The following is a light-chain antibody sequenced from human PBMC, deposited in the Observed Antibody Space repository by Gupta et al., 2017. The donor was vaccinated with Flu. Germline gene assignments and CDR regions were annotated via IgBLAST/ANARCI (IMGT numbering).Light chain of an antibody. J-gene: IGKJ4*01. CDR2: KVS. V-gene: IGKV1-5*03. CDR1: QSISSW. CDR3: QQDSDSPLT. Sequence: DIQMTQSPSTLSASVGDRVTITCRASQSISSWLAWYQQKPGKAPKLLIYKVSGLQSGVPSRFSGSGSATEFTLTISSLQPDDFATYYCQQDSDSPLTFGGGTMVEI.